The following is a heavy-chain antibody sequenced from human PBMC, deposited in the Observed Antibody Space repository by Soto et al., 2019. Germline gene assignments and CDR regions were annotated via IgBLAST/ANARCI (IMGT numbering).Heavy chain of an antibody. CDR2: IIPMYGTT. V-gene: IGHV1-69*06. CDR1: GGTFGSYA. CDR3: ARGFAYSSAGFDH. J-gene: IGHJ4*02. D-gene: IGHD6-25*01. Sequence: QVQLVQSGDEVKMPGSSVKVSCKASGGTFGSYAISWVRQAPGQGLEWMGGIIPMYGTTNYAQKFQGRVTMVADKSTSTVYMDLGSLRTDDSAVYYCARGFAYSSAGFDHWGQGTVVTVSS.